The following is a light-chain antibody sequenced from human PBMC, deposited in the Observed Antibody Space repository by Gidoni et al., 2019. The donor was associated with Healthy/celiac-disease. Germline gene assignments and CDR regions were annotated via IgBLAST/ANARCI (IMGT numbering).Light chain of an antibody. V-gene: IGKV1-39*01. CDR1: QSISSY. CDR3: QQGYSTPVT. J-gene: IGKJ5*01. CDR2: AAS. Sequence: DSHITQSPSTLSASVGDRVTITCQASQSISSYLNWYQQKPGKAPKLLIYAASSLQSGVPSRFSGSGSGTEFTLTISSLQPEDFATYYCQQGYSTPVTFGQGTRLEIK.